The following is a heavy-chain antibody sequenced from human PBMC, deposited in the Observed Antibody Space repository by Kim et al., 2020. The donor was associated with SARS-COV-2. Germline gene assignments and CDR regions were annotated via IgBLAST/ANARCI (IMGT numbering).Heavy chain of an antibody. CDR3: ARLEGLRQTFDY. Sequence: SETLSLTCTVSGGSISSSSYYWGWIRQPPGKGLEWIGSIYYSGSTYYNPSLKSRVTISVDTSKNQFSLKLSSVTAADTAVYYCARLEGLRQTFDYWGQGT. CDR2: IYYSGST. V-gene: IGHV4-39*01. D-gene: IGHD5-12*01. CDR1: GGSISSSSYY. J-gene: IGHJ4*02.